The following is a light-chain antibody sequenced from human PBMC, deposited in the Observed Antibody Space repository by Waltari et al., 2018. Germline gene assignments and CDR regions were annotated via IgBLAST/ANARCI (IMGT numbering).Light chain of an antibody. J-gene: IGLJ3*02. CDR1: SSNIGACYD. V-gene: IGLV1-40*01. CDR3: QSYDSSLSGWV. CDR2: GKS. Sequence: HSVLTQPPSVSGAPGQRVTISCTGSSSNIGACYDVHWYQQLPGTAPKLLILGKSNWPSGVPDRFSGSKSGPPASLAITGLQAEDEADYYRQSYDSSLSGWVFGGGTKLTVL.